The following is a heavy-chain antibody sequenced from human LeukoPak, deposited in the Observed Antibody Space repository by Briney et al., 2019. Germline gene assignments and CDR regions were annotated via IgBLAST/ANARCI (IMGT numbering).Heavy chain of an antibody. CDR3: ARGFLEWLLSNDAFDI. Sequence: KPSETLSLTCAVYGGSFSGYYWSWIRQPPGKGLEWIGEINHSGSTNYNPSLESRVTISVDTSKNQFSLKLSSVTAADTAVYYCARGFLEWLLSNDAFDIWGQGTMVTVSS. CDR2: INHSGST. J-gene: IGHJ3*02. D-gene: IGHD3-3*01. V-gene: IGHV4-34*01. CDR1: GGSFSGYY.